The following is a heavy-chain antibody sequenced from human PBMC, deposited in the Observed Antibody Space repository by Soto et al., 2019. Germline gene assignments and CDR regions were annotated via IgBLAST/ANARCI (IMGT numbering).Heavy chain of an antibody. J-gene: IGHJ4*02. CDR2: IKSKTDGGTT. CDR1: GFTFSNAW. V-gene: IGHV3-15*07. Sequence: EVQLVESGGGLVKPGGSLRLSCAASGFTFSNAWMNWVRQAPGKGLEWVGRIKSKTDGGTTDYAAPVKGRFTISRDDSKNTLYPQMNSLTSEDTAVYYCTTDAYYDFWSGYWSYWGQGTLVTVSS. D-gene: IGHD3-3*01. CDR3: TTDAYYDFWSGYWSY.